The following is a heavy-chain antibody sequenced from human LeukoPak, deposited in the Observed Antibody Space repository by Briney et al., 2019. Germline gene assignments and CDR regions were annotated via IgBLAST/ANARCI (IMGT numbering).Heavy chain of an antibody. D-gene: IGHD2-21*01. J-gene: IGHJ4*02. CDR2: IWYDGSNK. Sequence: AGGSLRLSCAASGFTFSSYWMSWVRQAPGKGLEWVAFIWYDGSNKYYADSVKGRFTISRDTPKNMLYLQMNSLTPEDTAIYYCAKDGNCGGDCNWGQGTLVTVSS. CDR3: AKDGNCGGDCN. CDR1: GFTFSSYW. V-gene: IGHV3-30*02.